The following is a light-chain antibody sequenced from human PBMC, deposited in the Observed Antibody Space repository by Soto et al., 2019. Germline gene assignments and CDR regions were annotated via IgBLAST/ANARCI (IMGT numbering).Light chain of an antibody. J-gene: IGKJ4*01. CDR3: QQANSFPLT. CDR2: DAS. Sequence: DIQMTQSPSSVSASVGDSLTITCRASQGIGSWLAWYQQKLGKAPKLLISDASSMQSGVPSRFGGSGSGTDFTLTISSLQPEDCATYYCQQANSFPLTFGGGTKVDIK. CDR1: QGIGSW. V-gene: IGKV1-12*01.